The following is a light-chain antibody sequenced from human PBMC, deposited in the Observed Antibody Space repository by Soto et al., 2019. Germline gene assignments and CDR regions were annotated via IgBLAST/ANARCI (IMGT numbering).Light chain of an antibody. J-gene: IGKJ5*01. CDR2: AAS. Sequence: DIQLTQSPSFLSASVGDRDTITCRASQGISSYLAWYQQKPGKAPKLLIYAASTLQSGVPSRFSGSGSGTEFTLTISSLQPEDFATYYCQQLNSYPITFGQGTRL. V-gene: IGKV1-9*01. CDR3: QQLNSYPIT. CDR1: QGISSY.